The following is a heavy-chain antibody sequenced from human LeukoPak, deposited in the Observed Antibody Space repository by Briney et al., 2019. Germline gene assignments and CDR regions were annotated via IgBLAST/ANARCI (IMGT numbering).Heavy chain of an antibody. V-gene: IGHV3-21*01. D-gene: IGHD3-9*01. J-gene: IGHJ4*02. Sequence: GGALRLSCAASGVTFSIYSMNLVREAPGKGLGGVSSISSSSSYISHAHSVKGRFTISRYNAKNSLYLQLNSLRAADKAVYYCARDNSYDILTRYSLASWGQGTLVTVSP. CDR2: ISSSSSYI. CDR3: ARDNSYDILTRYSLAS. CDR1: GVTFSIYS.